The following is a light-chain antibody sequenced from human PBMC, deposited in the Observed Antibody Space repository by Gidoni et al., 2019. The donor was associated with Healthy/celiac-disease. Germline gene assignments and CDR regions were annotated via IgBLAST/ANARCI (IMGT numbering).Light chain of an antibody. J-gene: IGLJ2*01. V-gene: IGLV3-21*02. Sequence: SYLLTHPPSVSVAPGQTARLTCGGNNIGSKSVHWYQQKPGQAPVLVVYDDSDRPSGSPERFSGSNSGNTATLTISRVEAGDEADYYCQVWDSSSDHVVFGGGTKLTVI. CDR2: DDS. CDR1: NIGSKS. CDR3: QVWDSSSDHVV.